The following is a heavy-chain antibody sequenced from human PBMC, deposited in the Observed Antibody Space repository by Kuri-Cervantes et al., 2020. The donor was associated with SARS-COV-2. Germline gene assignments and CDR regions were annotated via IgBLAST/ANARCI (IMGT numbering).Heavy chain of an antibody. Sequence: GGSLRLSCAASGFTFSSYGMHWVRQAPGKGLEWVAFIRYDGSNKYYADSVKGRFTISRDNSKNTLYLQMHSLRAEDTAVYYCAIGGYCSSTSCSPRWFDPWGQGTLVTVSS. V-gene: IGHV3-30*02. CDR3: AIGGYCSSTSCSPRWFDP. CDR2: IRYDGSNK. CDR1: GFTFSSYG. D-gene: IGHD2-2*01. J-gene: IGHJ5*02.